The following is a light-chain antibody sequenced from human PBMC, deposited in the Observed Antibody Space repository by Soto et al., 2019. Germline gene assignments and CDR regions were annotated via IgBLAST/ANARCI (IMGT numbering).Light chain of an antibody. CDR3: QQRYNWPPWT. CDR1: QSVSDY. V-gene: IGKV3-11*01. Sequence: EIVLTQSPATLSLSPGERATLSCRASQSVSDYLAWYQQKPGQAPRLLIYDASTRATGIPARFSGSGSVTDFTLTISCLEPEDFAVYFCQQRYNWPPWTFGQGTKVEIK. J-gene: IGKJ1*01. CDR2: DAS.